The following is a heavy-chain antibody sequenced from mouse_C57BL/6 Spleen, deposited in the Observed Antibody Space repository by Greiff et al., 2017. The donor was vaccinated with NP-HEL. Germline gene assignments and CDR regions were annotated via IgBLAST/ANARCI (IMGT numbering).Heavy chain of an antibody. V-gene: IGHV1-69*01. CDR2: IDTSDSYT. CDR3: ASAPPNYYGSSSYAMDY. D-gene: IGHD1-1*01. CDR1: GYTFTSYW. J-gene: IGHJ4*01. Sequence: QVQLKQPGAELVMPGASVKLSCKASGYTFTSYWMHWVKQRPGQGLEWIGEIDTSDSYTNYNQKFKGKSTLTVDKSSSTAYMQLSSLTSEDSAVYYCASAPPNYYGSSSYAMDYWGQGTSVTVSS.